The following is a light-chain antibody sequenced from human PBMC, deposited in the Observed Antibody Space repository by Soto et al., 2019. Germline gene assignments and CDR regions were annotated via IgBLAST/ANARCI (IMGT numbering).Light chain of an antibody. CDR1: SSDVGGYNY. J-gene: IGLJ2*01. CDR3: SSYEGTNRHVL. V-gene: IGLV2-8*01. Sequence: QSALTQPPSASGSPGQSVTISCTGTSSDVGGYNYVSWYQHHPGKAPRLMIYEVSKRSSGVPDRFSGSKSGNTASLTVSGLQAEDEADYYCSSYEGTNRHVLFGEGTKLTVL. CDR2: EVS.